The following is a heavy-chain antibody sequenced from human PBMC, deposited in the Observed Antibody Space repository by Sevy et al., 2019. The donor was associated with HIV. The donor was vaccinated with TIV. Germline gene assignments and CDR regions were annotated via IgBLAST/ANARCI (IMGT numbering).Heavy chain of an antibody. V-gene: IGHV3-7*01. CDR3: AREGSYGDYMLSYYYGMDV. CDR1: RFSFRSYW. CDR2: ICQDGSEK. D-gene: IGHD4-17*01. J-gene: IGHJ6*02. Sequence: GGSLRLSCAASRFSFRSYWMTWVRQAPGKGLEWVASICQDGSEKYYLDSVKGRFTVSRDNSKNSLYLQMNSLRVEDTAVYYCAREGSYGDYMLSYYYGMDVWGHGTTVTVSS.